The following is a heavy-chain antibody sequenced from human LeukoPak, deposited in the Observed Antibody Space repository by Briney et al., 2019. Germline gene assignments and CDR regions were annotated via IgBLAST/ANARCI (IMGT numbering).Heavy chain of an antibody. CDR2: ISSSSSYI. D-gene: IGHD1-26*01. CDR1: GFTFSSYS. J-gene: IGHJ4*02. CDR3: ARDLSGSYSFAY. V-gene: IGHV3-21*01. Sequence: GGSLRLSCAASGFTFSSYSMNWVRQAPGKGLEWVSSISSSSSYIYYADSVKGRFTTSRDNAKNSLSLQMHSLRAEDTAVYYCARDLSGSYSFAYWGQGTLVTVSS.